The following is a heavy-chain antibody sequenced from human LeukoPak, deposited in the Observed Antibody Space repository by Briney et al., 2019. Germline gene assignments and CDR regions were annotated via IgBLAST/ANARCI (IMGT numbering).Heavy chain of an antibody. J-gene: IGHJ4*02. CDR1: GGSFSGYY. CDR3: ARGYSGGDFN. CDR2: INHSGST. D-gene: IGHD2-21*02. Sequence: PSETLSLTCAVYGGSFSGYYWSWIRQPPGKGLEWIGEINHSGSTNYNPSLKSRVTISVDTSKNQFSLKLSSVTAADTAVYYCARGYSGGDFNWGQGTLVTVSS. V-gene: IGHV4-34*01.